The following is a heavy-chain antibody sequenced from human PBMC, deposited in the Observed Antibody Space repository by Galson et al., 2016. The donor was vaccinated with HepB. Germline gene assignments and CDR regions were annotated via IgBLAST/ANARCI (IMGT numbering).Heavy chain of an antibody. CDR3: TTQTVQFDY. Sequence: LRLSCAASGFTFSRYWMSWVRQAPGKGLEWVASINKDESERYSVDSVKGRFTISRDNAKNSLYLQMNSLRADDTAVYYCTTQTVQFDYWGQGSLVTVSS. J-gene: IGHJ4*02. CDR2: INKDESER. D-gene: IGHD1-1*01. V-gene: IGHV3-7*02. CDR1: GFTFSRYW.